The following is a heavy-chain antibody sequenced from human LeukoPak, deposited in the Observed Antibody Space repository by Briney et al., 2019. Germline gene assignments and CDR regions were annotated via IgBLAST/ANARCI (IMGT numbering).Heavy chain of an antibody. CDR1: GGSISSYY. CDR3: ARARTPYGDYVLGLWYFDL. CDR2: IFYTGNT. D-gene: IGHD4-17*01. V-gene: IGHV4-59*01. J-gene: IGHJ2*01. Sequence: SETLSLTCTVSGGSISSYYWNWIRQPPGKGLEWIGYIFYTGNTNYSPSLKSRVTMSIDTSKNQFSLRLSSVTAADTAVYYCARARTPYGDYVLGLWYFDLWGRGTLVTVSS.